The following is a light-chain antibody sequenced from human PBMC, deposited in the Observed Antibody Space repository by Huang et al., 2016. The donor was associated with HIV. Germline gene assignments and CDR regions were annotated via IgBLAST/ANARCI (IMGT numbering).Light chain of an antibody. V-gene: IGKV3-15*01. CDR2: GAS. J-gene: IGKJ1*01. Sequence: EIVMTQSPATLSVSPGERATLSCRASQGISRNLAWYQQKPGQAPRLLFYGASTRATGIPARFSASGSGTQFTLTISSLQSEDYGIYYCQHYNNWPPWAFGQGTKVEIK. CDR3: QHYNNWPPWA. CDR1: QGISRN.